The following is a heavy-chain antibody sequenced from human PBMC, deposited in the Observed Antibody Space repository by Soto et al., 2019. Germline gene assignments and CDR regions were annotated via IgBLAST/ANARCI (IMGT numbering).Heavy chain of an antibody. V-gene: IGHV3-20*04. J-gene: IGHJ4*02. CDR2: INWNGGST. CDR3: ARLYSSGWYGPGRY. CDR1: GFTFDDYG. Sequence: EVQLVESGGGVVRPGGSLRLSCAASGFTFDDYGMSWVRQAPGKGLEWVSGINWNGGSTGYADSVKGRFTISRDNAKNSLYLQMTRLRAEDTALYYCARLYSSGWYGPGRYWGQGTLVTVSS. D-gene: IGHD6-19*01.